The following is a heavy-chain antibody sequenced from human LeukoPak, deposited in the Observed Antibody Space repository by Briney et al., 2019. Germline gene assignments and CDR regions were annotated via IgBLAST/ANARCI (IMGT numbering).Heavy chain of an antibody. Sequence: SETLSLTCTVSGGSISSSSYYWGWIRHPPGKGLEWIGSIYYSGSTYYNPSLKSRVTISVDTSKNQFSLKLSSVTAADTAVYYCARQSRDGYNYRFDYWGQGTLVTVSS. J-gene: IGHJ4*02. D-gene: IGHD5-24*01. CDR1: GGSISSSSYY. CDR2: IYYSGST. V-gene: IGHV4-39*01. CDR3: ARQSRDGYNYRFDY.